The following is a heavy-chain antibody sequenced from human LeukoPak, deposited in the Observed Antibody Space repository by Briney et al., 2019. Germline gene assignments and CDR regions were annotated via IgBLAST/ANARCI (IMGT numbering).Heavy chain of an antibody. Sequence: GGSLRLSCAASGFTFSSYGMHWVRQAPGKGLEWVAVISYDGSNKYYADSVKGRFTISRDNSKNTLYLQMNSLRAEDTAVYYCAKAGSISNFDYWGQGTLDTVSS. D-gene: IGHD3-10*01. J-gene: IGHJ4*02. V-gene: IGHV3-30*18. CDR3: AKAGSISNFDY. CDR1: GFTFSSYG. CDR2: ISYDGSNK.